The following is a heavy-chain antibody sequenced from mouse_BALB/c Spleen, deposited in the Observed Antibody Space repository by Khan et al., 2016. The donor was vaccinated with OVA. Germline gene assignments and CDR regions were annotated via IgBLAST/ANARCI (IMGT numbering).Heavy chain of an antibody. CDR1: GYTFTNYG. CDR2: INTYTGEP. J-gene: IGHJ1*01. V-gene: IGHV9-1*02. CDR3: ARTFTTATSDFDV. D-gene: IGHD1-2*01. Sequence: LVESGPELKKPGETVKISCKASGYTFTNYGMNWVKQAPGKDLKWMGWINTYTGEPTYADDFKGRFAFSLETSASTAYLQINNLKHEDMATYFCARTFTTATSDFDVWGAGTTVTVSS.